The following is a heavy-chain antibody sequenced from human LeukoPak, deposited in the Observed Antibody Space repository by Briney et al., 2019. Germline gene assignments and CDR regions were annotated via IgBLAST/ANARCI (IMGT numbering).Heavy chain of an antibody. CDR2: ISWNSGSI. D-gene: IGHD6-13*01. Sequence: PGRSLRLSCAASGFTFDDYGMHWVRQAPGKGLEWVSGISWNSGSIGYADSVKGRFTISRDNAKNSLYLQMNSLRAEDTALYYCAKGEAAGIAAAGKRFDPWGQGTLVTVSS. CDR1: GFTFDDYG. J-gene: IGHJ5*02. CDR3: AKGEAAGIAAAGKRFDP. V-gene: IGHV3-9*01.